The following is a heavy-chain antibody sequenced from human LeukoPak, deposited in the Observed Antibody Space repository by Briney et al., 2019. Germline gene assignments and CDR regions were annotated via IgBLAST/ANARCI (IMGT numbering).Heavy chain of an antibody. CDR1: GYTFTSYD. CDR3: ARADVYCSSTSCYTGFDP. CDR2: MNPNSGNT. Sequence: ASVKVSCKASGYTFTSYDINWVRQATGQGLEWMGWMNPNSGNTRYAQKFQGRVTMTRNTSRSTAYMELSSLRSEDTAVYYCARADVYCSSTSCYTGFDPWGQGTLVTVSS. J-gene: IGHJ5*02. D-gene: IGHD2-2*02. V-gene: IGHV1-8*01.